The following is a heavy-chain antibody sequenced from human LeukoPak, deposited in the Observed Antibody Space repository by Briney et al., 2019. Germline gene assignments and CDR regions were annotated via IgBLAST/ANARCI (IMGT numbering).Heavy chain of an antibody. V-gene: IGHV4-39*07. CDR3: ASFTYYYDSSGYLPFDY. J-gene: IGHJ4*02. CDR2: IYYSGST. Sequence: SETLSLTCTVSGGSIRSSSYYWGWIRQPPGKGLEWIGSIYYSGSTYYNPSLKSRVTISVDTSKNQFSLKLSSVTAADTAVYYCASFTYYYDSSGYLPFDYWGQGTLVTVSS. D-gene: IGHD3-22*01. CDR1: GGSIRSSSYY.